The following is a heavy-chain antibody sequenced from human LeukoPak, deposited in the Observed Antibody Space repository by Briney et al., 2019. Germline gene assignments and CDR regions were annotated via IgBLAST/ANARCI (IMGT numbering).Heavy chain of an antibody. V-gene: IGHV4-39*07. CDR1: GGSISSSSYY. J-gene: IGHJ3*02. CDR3: ARDPHPGGYCSGGSCWRHGAFDI. CDR2: IYYSGST. D-gene: IGHD2-15*01. Sequence: PSETLSLTCTVSGGSISSSSYYWGWIRQPPGKGLEWIGSIYYSGSTYYNPSLKSRVTISVDTSKNQFSLKLSSVTAADTAVYYCARDPHPGGYCSGGSCWRHGAFDIWGQGTMVTVSS.